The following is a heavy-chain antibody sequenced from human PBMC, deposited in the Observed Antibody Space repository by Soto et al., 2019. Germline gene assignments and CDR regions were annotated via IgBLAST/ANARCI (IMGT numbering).Heavy chain of an antibody. Sequence: GASVKVSCKASGYTFTSDDFNWVRQATGQGREWMGWMNPNNGNTGYAQKFQGRVTMTRDTSTSTAYMELNSLTSEDTAVYYCAAGPSVVTPFDYWGQGTLVTVSS. CDR2: MNPNNGNT. CDR1: GYTFTSDD. J-gene: IGHJ4*02. D-gene: IGHD3-22*01. CDR3: AAGPSVVTPFDY. V-gene: IGHV1-8*01.